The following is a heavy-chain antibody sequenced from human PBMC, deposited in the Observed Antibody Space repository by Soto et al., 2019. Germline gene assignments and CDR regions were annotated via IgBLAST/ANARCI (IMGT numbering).Heavy chain of an antibody. CDR3: ARGYDSTVTMVDN. Sequence: GGSLRLSCAASGFNFNANAMHWVRQPPDKGLEWMAVIPFDASSKYYADSVKGRFTISRDNSRNTLYLQLNSLRLDDTAVYYCARGYDSTVTMVDNWGQGTLVTVSS. D-gene: IGHD4-17*01. V-gene: IGHV3-30*01. CDR2: IPFDASSK. CDR1: GFNFNANA. J-gene: IGHJ4*02.